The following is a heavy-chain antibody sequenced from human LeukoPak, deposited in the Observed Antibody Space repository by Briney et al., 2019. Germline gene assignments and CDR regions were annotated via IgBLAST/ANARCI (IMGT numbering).Heavy chain of an antibody. J-gene: IGHJ5*02. V-gene: IGHV3-33*01. D-gene: IGHD5-18*01. CDR2: IWYDGSNK. Sequence: GGSLRLSCAASGFTFSSYGMHWVRQAPDKGLEWVAIIWYDGSNKYYADSVKGRFTISRDNSKNTLYLQMNSLRAEDTAVYYCARDIGYKYLDPWGQGTLVTVSS. CDR3: ARDIGYKYLDP. CDR1: GFTFSSYG.